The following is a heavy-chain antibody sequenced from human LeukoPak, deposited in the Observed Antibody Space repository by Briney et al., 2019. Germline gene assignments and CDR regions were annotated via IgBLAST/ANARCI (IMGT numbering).Heavy chain of an antibody. Sequence: SQTPSLTCTVSGGSISSGGYYWSWIRQHPGKGLEWIGYIYYSGSTYYNPSLKSRVTISVDTSKNQFSLKLSSVTAADTAVYYCAREGKSAAVDYWGQGTLVTVSS. V-gene: IGHV4-31*03. D-gene: IGHD6-13*01. CDR2: IYYSGST. J-gene: IGHJ4*02. CDR3: AREGKSAAVDY. CDR1: GGSISSGGYY.